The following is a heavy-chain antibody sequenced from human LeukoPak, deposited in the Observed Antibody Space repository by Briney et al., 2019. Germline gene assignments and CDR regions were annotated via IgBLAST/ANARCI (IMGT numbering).Heavy chain of an antibody. D-gene: IGHD3-10*01. V-gene: IGHV3-48*04. Sequence: PGGSLRLSCAASGFTFSSYSMNWVRQAPGKGLEWVSYISSSSSTIYYADSVKGRFTISRDNAKNSLYLQMNSLRAEDTAVYYCAREVYYGSGSYYNADDAFDIWGQGTMVTVSS. CDR1: GFTFSSYS. CDR2: ISSSSSTI. CDR3: AREVYYGSGSYYNADDAFDI. J-gene: IGHJ3*02.